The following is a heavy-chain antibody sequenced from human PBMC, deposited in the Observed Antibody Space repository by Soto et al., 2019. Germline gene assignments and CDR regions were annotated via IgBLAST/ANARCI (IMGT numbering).Heavy chain of an antibody. D-gene: IGHD2-21*02. J-gene: IGHJ5*02. V-gene: IGHV4-4*01. CDR1: GGTVASSHW. Sequence: LSLTCGVSGGTVASSHWWSWVRQSPGGGLEWIGNVYHTGDTNFNPSLQSRVTISVDKSNNQFSLRLNSLTAADTAVYFCAREIVTAGGNNYFDPWGPGTLVTVSS. CDR3: AREIVTAGGNNYFDP. CDR2: VYHTGDT.